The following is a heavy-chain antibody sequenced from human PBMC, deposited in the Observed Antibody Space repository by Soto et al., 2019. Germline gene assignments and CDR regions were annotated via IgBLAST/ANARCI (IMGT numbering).Heavy chain of an antibody. CDR1: GDTLSTGGYS. CDR2: TYHSGNP. D-gene: IGHD4-17*01. V-gene: IGHV4-30-2*01. J-gene: IGHJ5*02. Sequence: QLQLQESGSRLVKSSETLSLTCAVSGDTLSTGGYSWAWIRQPPGKALEWIGHTYHSGNPYYNPALPSRVIISAHRSKSPCSLNLSSVSAADTAVYSCDREACGDYAGYFHPWSQGTLVTVSS. CDR3: DREACGDYAGYFHP.